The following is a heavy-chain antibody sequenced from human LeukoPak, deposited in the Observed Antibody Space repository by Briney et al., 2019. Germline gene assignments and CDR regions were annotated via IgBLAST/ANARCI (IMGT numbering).Heavy chain of an antibody. J-gene: IGHJ4*02. V-gene: IGHV4-59*08. Sequence: SETLSLTCTVSGGSISSYYWSWIRQPPGKGLEWIGYIYYSGSTNYNPSLKSRVTISVDTSKNQFSLKLCSVTAADTAVYYCAAGLGIAAAGALFPFDYWGQGTLVTVSS. CDR1: GGSISSYY. CDR2: IYYSGST. CDR3: AAGLGIAAAGALFPFDY. D-gene: IGHD6-13*01.